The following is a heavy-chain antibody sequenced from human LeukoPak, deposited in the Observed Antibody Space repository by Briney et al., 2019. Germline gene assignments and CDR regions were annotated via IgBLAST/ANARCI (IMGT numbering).Heavy chain of an antibody. Sequence: ASVKVYCKASGYTFSNYDINWVRQATGQGLERMGWMNPNSSNTGYAQKFQGRITMTRHTSITTAYMELSSLRSEDTAVYYCARGTRGGTPYYFDSWGQGTLVTVSS. D-gene: IGHD3-16*01. J-gene: IGHJ4*02. V-gene: IGHV1-8*01. CDR2: MNPNSSNT. CDR3: ARGTRGGTPYYFDS. CDR1: GYTFSNYD.